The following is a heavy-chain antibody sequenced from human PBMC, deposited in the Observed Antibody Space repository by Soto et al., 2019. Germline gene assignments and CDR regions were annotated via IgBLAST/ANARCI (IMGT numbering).Heavy chain of an antibody. CDR3: ARGAYVVVTASALYYYGMDV. CDR1: GFTFSSYG. Sequence: QVQLVESGGDVVQPGRSLRLSCAASGFTFSSYGMHWVRQAPGKGLEWVAVIWYDGSNKYYADSVKGRFTISRDNSKNTLYLQMNSLRAEDTAVYYCARGAYVVVTASALYYYGMDVWGQGTTVTVSS. V-gene: IGHV3-33*01. CDR2: IWYDGSNK. J-gene: IGHJ6*02. D-gene: IGHD2-21*02.